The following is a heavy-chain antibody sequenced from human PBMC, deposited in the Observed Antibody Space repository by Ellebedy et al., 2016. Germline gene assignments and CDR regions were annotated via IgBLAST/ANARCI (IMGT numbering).Heavy chain of an antibody. J-gene: IGHJ5*02. V-gene: IGHV4-59*11. D-gene: IGHD1-26*01. CDR3: ARFPIVRPETDWFDP. Sequence: SETLSLTCIVGSISSHYWSWIRQPPGKGLEWIGYIFYYGSTRYNPSLSDRVSMSVDTSKNQFSLRLSSVTAADTAVYYGARFPIVRPETDWFDPWGQGTLVTVSS. CDR1: SISSHY. CDR2: IFYYGST.